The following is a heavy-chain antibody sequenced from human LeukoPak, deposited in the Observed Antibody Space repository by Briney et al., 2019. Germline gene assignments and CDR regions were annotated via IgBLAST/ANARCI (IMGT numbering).Heavy chain of an antibody. Sequence: KSSETLSLTCAVYGGSFSGYYWSWIRQPPGKVLEWIGEINHSGSTNYNPSLKSRVTISVDTSKNQFSLKLSSVTAADTAVYYCARALYRIAARTSRGYYYYMDVWGKGTTVTVSS. V-gene: IGHV4-34*01. CDR3: ARALYRIAARTSRGYYYYMDV. D-gene: IGHD6-6*01. J-gene: IGHJ6*03. CDR1: GGSFSGYY. CDR2: INHSGST.